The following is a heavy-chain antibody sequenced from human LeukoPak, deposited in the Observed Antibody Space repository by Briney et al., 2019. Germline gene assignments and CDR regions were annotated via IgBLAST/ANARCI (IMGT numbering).Heavy chain of an antibody. V-gene: IGHV1-46*01. Sequence: ASVKVSCKASGYTFTNNFMHWVRQAPGQGLEWMGIINPSGDNTWYAQKFQGRVTMTRNTSISTAYMELSSLRSEDTAVYYCATVPSSSWYSFYYYYYMDVWGKGTTVTISS. J-gene: IGHJ6*03. CDR1: GYTFTNNF. D-gene: IGHD6-13*01. CDR3: ATVPSSSWYSFYYYYYMDV. CDR2: INPSGDNT.